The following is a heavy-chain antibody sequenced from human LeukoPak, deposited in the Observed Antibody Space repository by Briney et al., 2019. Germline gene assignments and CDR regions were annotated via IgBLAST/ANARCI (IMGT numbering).Heavy chain of an antibody. J-gene: IGHJ4*02. CDR2: IVVGSGNT. CDR1: GFIFNSSA. Sequence: SVKVSCKASGFIFNSSAVQWVRQARGQRLEWIGWIVVGSGNTNYTQKFQERVTITRDMSTSTAYMELSSLRSEDTAVYYCAAGIRYFDWLPDQHFDYWGQGTLVTVSS. CDR3: AAGIRYFDWLPDQHFDY. V-gene: IGHV1-58*01. D-gene: IGHD3-9*01.